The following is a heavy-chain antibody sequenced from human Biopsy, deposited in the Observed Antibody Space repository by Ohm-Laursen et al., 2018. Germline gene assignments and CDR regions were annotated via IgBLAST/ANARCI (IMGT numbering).Heavy chain of an antibody. CDR1: GDSFTSYA. Sequence: ASVKVSCNASGDSFTSYAIGWVRQAPGQGLEWMGGIIPIPNVATYAQKFQGRITITADESTSTAYMELSCLTSDDTAVYFCARGGGSSWFDPWGHGTLVTVSS. CDR2: IIPIPNVA. CDR3: ARGGGSSWFDP. V-gene: IGHV1-69*10. J-gene: IGHJ5*02. D-gene: IGHD3-16*01.